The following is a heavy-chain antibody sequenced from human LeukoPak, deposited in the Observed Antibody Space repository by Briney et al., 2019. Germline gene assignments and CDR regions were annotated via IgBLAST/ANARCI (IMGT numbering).Heavy chain of an antibody. Sequence: SGTLSLTCTVSGASISSSYWSWARQPPGKRLEWIGFIYYNGNTNSNPSLKSRVTISVDTSKNQFSPTLTSVTAADTAVYYCVRGNYDNRGYSNAFDIWGQGAMVTVSS. CDR2: IYYNGNT. D-gene: IGHD3-22*01. J-gene: IGHJ3*02. CDR1: GASISSSY. CDR3: VRGNYDNRGYSNAFDI. V-gene: IGHV4-59*01.